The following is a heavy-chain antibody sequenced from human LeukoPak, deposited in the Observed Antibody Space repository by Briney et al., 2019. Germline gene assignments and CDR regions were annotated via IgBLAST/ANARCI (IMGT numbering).Heavy chain of an antibody. Sequence: PGGSLRLSCAASGFTFSSHWMHWVRQAPGKGLVWVSRINSDGSTTSYADSVKGRFTISRDNAKNTLYLQMNSPRAEDTALYYCAREDYYDSFDIWGQGTMVTVSS. CDR1: GFTFSSHW. J-gene: IGHJ3*02. CDR2: INSDGSTT. V-gene: IGHV3-74*01. CDR3: AREDYYDSFDI. D-gene: IGHD3-22*01.